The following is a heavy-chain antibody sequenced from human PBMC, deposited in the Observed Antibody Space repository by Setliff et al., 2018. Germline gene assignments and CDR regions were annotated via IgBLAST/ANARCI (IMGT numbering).Heavy chain of an antibody. CDR2: XXXXXXX. D-gene: IGHD6-6*01. J-gene: IGHJ3*02. CDR1: DDSMNSGAYY. V-gene: IGHV4-31*01. CDR3: VRATEKFGLYSSSSNPFDI. Sequence: PSETLSLTCIVSDDSMNSGAYYWSWIRQHPGQGLEWIGXXXXXXXXXXXXXXXXXXXXXMHTSRDQLSLQLTAVTAADTAMYYCVRATEKFGLYSSSSNPFDIWGQGTMVTVSS.